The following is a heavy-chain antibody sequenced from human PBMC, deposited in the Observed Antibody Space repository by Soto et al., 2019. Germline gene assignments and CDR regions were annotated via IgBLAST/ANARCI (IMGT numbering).Heavy chain of an antibody. CDR1: GFTFSNYA. J-gene: IGHJ5*02. D-gene: IGHD1-1*01. Sequence: GGSLRLSCVASGFTFSNYAVTWVRQAPGKGLEWVSTISGSGGSTYYADSVKGRFTISRDNSKNTLYLQMNSLRAEDTAVYYCAKGPEVQLEPPGGWFDPWGQGT. V-gene: IGHV3-23*01. CDR2: ISGSGGST. CDR3: AKGPEVQLEPPGGWFDP.